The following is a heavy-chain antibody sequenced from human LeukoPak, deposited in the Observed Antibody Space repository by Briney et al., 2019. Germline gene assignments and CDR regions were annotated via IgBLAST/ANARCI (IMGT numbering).Heavy chain of an antibody. J-gene: IGHJ4*02. Sequence: ASVKVSCKASGYTFTGYYMHWVRQAPGQGLEWMGWINPNSGGTNYAQKFQGRVTMTRDTSISTAYMELSRLRSDDTAVYYCARGTTGYSSGWYYDYWGQGTLVTVSS. CDR3: ARGTTGYSSGWYYDY. CDR2: INPNSGGT. V-gene: IGHV1-2*02. D-gene: IGHD6-19*01. CDR1: GYTFTGYY.